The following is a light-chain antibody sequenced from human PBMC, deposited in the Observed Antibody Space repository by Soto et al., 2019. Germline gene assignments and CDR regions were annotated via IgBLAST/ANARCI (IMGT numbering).Light chain of an antibody. CDR1: QDISNY. V-gene: IGKV1-33*01. CDR3: QQYDNLLT. Sequence: DIQMPQSPSSLSASVGDRVTITCQASQDISNYLNWYQQKPGKAPKLLIYDASNLETGVPSRFSGSGSGTDFTFTIRSLQPEDIATYYCQQYDNLLTCGGGTKVEIK. J-gene: IGKJ4*02. CDR2: DAS.